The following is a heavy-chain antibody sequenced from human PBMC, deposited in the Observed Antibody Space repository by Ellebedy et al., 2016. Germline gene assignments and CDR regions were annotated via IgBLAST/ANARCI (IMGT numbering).Heavy chain of an antibody. D-gene: IGHD1-1*01. J-gene: IGHJ4*02. CDR3: ARSDGAGTGTIWLEGFDY. Sequence: SETLSLXCTVSGGSISSYYWGWIRLPPGKGLEWIGNIYYSGSTNYNPSLKSRVTISVDTSKNQFSLKLSSVTAADTAVYYCARSDGAGTGTIWLEGFDYWGQGTLVTVSS. V-gene: IGHV4-59*01. CDR2: IYYSGST. CDR1: GGSISSYY.